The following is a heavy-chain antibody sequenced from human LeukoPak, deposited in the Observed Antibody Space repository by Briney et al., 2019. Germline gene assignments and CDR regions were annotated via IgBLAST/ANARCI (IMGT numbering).Heavy chain of an antibody. CDR2: IYSDGTI. V-gene: IGHV3-66*01. Sequence: GESLRLSCAASGFTVSSNYMSWVRQVPGKGLGWVSVIYSDGTISYADSVKGRFTISRDNSENTLYLQMNSPRVEDTAVYYCAREVGGGASGQWGQGTLVTVSS. J-gene: IGHJ4*02. CDR3: AREVGGGASGQ. D-gene: IGHD3-16*01. CDR1: GFTVSSNY.